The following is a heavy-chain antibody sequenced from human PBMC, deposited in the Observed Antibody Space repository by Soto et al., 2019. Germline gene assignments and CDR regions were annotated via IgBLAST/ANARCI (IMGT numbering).Heavy chain of an antibody. V-gene: IGHV3-64D*06. J-gene: IGHJ4*02. CDR1: GFTFNSYA. CDR3: VKEGYMRSDWYGQFDY. Sequence: WGSLRLSFSASGFTFNSYAMHWVRQAPGKGLEFVSAISSYGADTYYADSVKGRFAISRGNSKNTLYLQMSSLRAEDTALYYCVKEGYMRSDWYGQFDYWGQGALVTVSS. D-gene: IGHD6-19*01. CDR2: ISSYGADT.